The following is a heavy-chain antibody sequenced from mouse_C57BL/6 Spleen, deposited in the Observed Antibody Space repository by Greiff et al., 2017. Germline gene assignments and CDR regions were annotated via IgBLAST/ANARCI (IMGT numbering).Heavy chain of an antibody. V-gene: IGHV1-78*01. Sequence: VQLQESDAELVKPGASVKISCKVSGYTFTDHTIHWMKQRPEQGLEWIGYIYPRDGSTKYNEKFKGKATLTADKSSSTAYMQLNSLTSEDSAVYFCARGVHYGSSWFAYWGQGTLVTVSA. J-gene: IGHJ3*01. CDR3: ARGVHYGSSWFAY. D-gene: IGHD1-1*01. CDR2: IYPRDGST. CDR1: GYTFTDHT.